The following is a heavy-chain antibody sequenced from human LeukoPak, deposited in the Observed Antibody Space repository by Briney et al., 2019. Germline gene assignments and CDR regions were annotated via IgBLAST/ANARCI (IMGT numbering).Heavy chain of an antibody. CDR2: ISGSGDNT. V-gene: IGHV3-23*01. CDR3: AKGSYYDSSGSFYFDY. J-gene: IGHJ4*02. CDR1: GFTLSSYA. D-gene: IGHD3-22*01. Sequence: GGSLRLSCAASGFTLSSYAMSWVRQAPGKGLEWVAGISGSGDNTYYADSVKGRFTISRDNSKNTLYVQVNSLGTEDTAAYYCAKGSYYDSSGSFYFDYWGQGTLVTVSS.